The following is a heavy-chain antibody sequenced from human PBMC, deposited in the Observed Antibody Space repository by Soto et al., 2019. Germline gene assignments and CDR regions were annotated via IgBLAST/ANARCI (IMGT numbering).Heavy chain of an antibody. J-gene: IGHJ4*02. Sequence: QVQLQESGPGLVKPSQTLSLTCTVFGGSVSRGDFYWSWIRQPPGKGLEWIGYIYYRGSSYYHPSLKSRVLISVDASKNQLSLNMRSVTAADTAVYFCAREILDYGSHFDYWGRGTLVDVSS. CDR3: AREILDYGSHFDY. D-gene: IGHD4-17*01. V-gene: IGHV4-30-4*01. CDR2: IYYRGSS. CDR1: GGSVSRGDFY.